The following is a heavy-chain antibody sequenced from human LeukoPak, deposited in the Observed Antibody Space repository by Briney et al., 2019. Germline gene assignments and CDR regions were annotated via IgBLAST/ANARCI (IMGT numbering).Heavy chain of an antibody. CDR3: AKDSLRITMVRGVRWYYYMDV. J-gene: IGHJ6*03. CDR1: GFTFSSYG. V-gene: IGHV3-23*01. Sequence: GGSLRLSCAASGFTFSSYGMSWVRQAPGKGLEWVSAISGSGGSTYYADSVKGRFTISRDNSKNTLYLQMNSLRAEDTAVYYCAKDSLRITMVRGVRWYYYMDVWGKGTTVTVSS. D-gene: IGHD3-10*01. CDR2: ISGSGGST.